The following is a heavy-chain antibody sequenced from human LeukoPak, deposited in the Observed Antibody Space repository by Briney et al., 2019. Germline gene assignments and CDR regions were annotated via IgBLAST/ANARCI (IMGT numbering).Heavy chain of an antibody. CDR2: INPNSGGT. Sequence: ASVKVSCKASGYTFTGYYMHWVRQAPGQGLEWMGWINPNSGGTNYAQKFQGWVTMTRNTSISTAYMELSRLRSDDTAVYYCARGIPVLLWFGELSNFDIWGQGTMVTVSS. CDR3: ARGIPVLLWFGELSNFDI. CDR1: GYTFTGYY. D-gene: IGHD3-10*01. V-gene: IGHV1-2*04. J-gene: IGHJ3*02.